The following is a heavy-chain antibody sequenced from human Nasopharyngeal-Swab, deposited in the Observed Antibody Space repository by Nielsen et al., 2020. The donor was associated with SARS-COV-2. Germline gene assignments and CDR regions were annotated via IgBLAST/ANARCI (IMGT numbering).Heavy chain of an antibody. Sequence: GESLKISCAASGYTFSSYAMNWGRQAPGKGLEWVSTSASDDNTFYADSVKGRFTISRDKSKSTVHLQMNSLRAEDTAVYFCAKVRFSMYFFDMDVWGQGTTVTVSS. V-gene: IGHV3-23*01. CDR2: SASDDNT. CDR3: AKVRFSMYFFDMDV. CDR1: GYTFSSYA. J-gene: IGHJ6*03. D-gene: IGHD3-3*01.